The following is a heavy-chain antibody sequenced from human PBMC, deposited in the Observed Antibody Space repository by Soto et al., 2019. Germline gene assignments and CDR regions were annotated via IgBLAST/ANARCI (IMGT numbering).Heavy chain of an antibody. D-gene: IGHD5-12*01. CDR2: INHSGST. Sequence: PSETLSLTCAVYGGSFSGYYWSWISQPPGKGLEWIGEINHSGSTNYNPSLKSRVTISVDTSKNQFSLKLSSVTAADTAVYYCARAEWLRRKGTFDYWGQGTLVTVSS. J-gene: IGHJ4*02. CDR1: GGSFSGYY. V-gene: IGHV4-34*01. CDR3: ARAEWLRRKGTFDY.